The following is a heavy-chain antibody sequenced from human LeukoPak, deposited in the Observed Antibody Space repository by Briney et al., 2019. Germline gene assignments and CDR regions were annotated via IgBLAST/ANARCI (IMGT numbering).Heavy chain of an antibody. J-gene: IGHJ4*02. D-gene: IGHD3-22*01. CDR3: ARGTQYYDSSGYYRY. CDR2: IYYSGST. Sequence: SETLSLTCTVSGGSISSYYWSWIRQPPGKGLEWIGYIYYSGSTNYNPSLKSRVTIPVDTSKNQFSLKLSSVTAADTAVYYCARGTQYYDSSGYYRYWGQGTLVTVSS. CDR1: GGSISSYY. V-gene: IGHV4-59*01.